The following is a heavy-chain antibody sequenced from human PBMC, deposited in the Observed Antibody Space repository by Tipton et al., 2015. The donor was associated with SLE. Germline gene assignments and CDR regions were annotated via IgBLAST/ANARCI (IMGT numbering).Heavy chain of an antibody. J-gene: IGHJ4*02. D-gene: IGHD1-14*01. V-gene: IGHV4-61*02. CDR1: GASISSGSYF. CDR3: ARNPGY. Sequence: TLSLTCIVSGASISSGSYFWGWIRQSAGEGLEWLGRIRTSGNTHYNPSLSSRLTISLDTSRNQFSLRLTSVTAADTAVYYCARNPGYWGRGTLVTVSS. CDR2: IRTSGNT.